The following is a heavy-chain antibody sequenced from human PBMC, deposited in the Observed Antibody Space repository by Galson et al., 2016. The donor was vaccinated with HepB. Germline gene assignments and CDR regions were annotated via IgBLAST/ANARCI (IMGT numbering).Heavy chain of an antibody. J-gene: IGHJ6*02. Sequence: SLRLSCAATGLTFSRYSMNWVRQAPGKGLEWVSSISSSSAYTYYADSVKGRFTISRDNAKNSLYLQMNSLRAEYTAVYYCARDCSGGSCYGYYYFVMDVWGQGTTVTVSS. D-gene: IGHD2-15*01. CDR2: ISSSSAYT. CDR1: GLTFSRYS. V-gene: IGHV3-21*06. CDR3: ARDCSGGSCYGYYYFVMDV.